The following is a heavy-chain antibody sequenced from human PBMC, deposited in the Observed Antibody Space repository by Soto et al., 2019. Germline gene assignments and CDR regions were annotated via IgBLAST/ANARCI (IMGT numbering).Heavy chain of an antibody. CDR3: ARDSHLDY. V-gene: IGHV1-46*01. CDR1: GYTFTNYY. J-gene: IGHJ4*02. CDR2: INPSGGST. Sequence: ASVKVSCKASGYTFTNYYVHWVRQAPGLGLEWMGIINPSGGSTSYAQKFQGRVTMTWDTSTSTVYMELSSLRSEDTAVYYCARDSHLDYWGQGTLVTVSS.